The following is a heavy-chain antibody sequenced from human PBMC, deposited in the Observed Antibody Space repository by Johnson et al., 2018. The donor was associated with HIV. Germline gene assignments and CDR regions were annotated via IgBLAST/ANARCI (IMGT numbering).Heavy chain of an antibody. V-gene: IGHV3-64*01. CDR3: ARGLIAVAGFDAFDI. CDR2: ISTNGGST. D-gene: IGHD6-19*01. J-gene: IGHJ3*02. CDR1: GFTFSNYA. Sequence: VQLVESGGTLAQPAWSPRLSCAASGFTFSNYAMHWVRQAPGKGLDYVSGISTNGGSTYYANSVKGRFTISRDNSKNTLYLQMNSLRAGDTAVYYCARGLIAVAGFDAFDIWGQGTMVTVSS.